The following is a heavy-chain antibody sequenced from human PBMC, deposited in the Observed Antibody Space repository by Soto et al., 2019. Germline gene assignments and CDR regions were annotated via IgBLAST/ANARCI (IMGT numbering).Heavy chain of an antibody. V-gene: IGHV3-30*18. CDR2: ISYDGSNK. CDR1: GFTFSSYG. Sequence: GGSLRLSCAASGFTFSSYGMHWVRQAPGKGLEWVAVISYDGSNKYYADSVKGRFTISRDNSKNTLYLQMNSLRAEDTAVYYCAKDLLYDFWSGTDKSWGQGTLVTVSS. D-gene: IGHD3-3*01. J-gene: IGHJ4*02. CDR3: AKDLLYDFWSGTDKS.